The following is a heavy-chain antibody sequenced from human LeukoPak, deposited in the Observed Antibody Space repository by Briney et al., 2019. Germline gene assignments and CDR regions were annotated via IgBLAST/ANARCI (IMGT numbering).Heavy chain of an antibody. CDR1: GFTFRNHD. D-gene: IGHD3-10*01. CDR2: VSGSGDDT. CDR3: AKRGAYFGGFDY. V-gene: IGHV3-23*01. J-gene: IGHJ4*02. Sequence: GGSLRLSCAASGFTFRNHDMSWVRQAPGKGLEWVSAVSGSGDDTYYADSVKGRFTISRDHSKSTLYLQMNSLRAEDTAVYYCAKRGAYFGGFDYWGQGTLVTVPS.